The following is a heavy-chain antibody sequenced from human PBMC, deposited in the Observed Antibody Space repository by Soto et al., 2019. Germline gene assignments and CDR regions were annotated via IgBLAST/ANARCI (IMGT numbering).Heavy chain of an antibody. Sequence: GGSLRLSCAASGFTFSSYAMSWVRQAPGKGLEWVSAISGSGGSTYYADSVKGRFTISRDNSKNTLHLQMNSLRAEDTAVYYCAKDKTYYYDSSGYYYFDYWGQGTLVTVSS. D-gene: IGHD3-22*01. CDR1: GFTFSSYA. V-gene: IGHV3-23*01. CDR3: AKDKTYYYDSSGYYYFDY. J-gene: IGHJ4*02. CDR2: ISGSGGST.